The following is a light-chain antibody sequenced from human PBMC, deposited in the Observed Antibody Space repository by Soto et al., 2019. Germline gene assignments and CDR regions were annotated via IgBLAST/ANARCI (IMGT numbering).Light chain of an antibody. V-gene: IGKV3-20*01. Sequence: EIVLTQSPGTLSVCPGERATLSCRASQSVGRNYLAWYQQKPGQAPRLLIYGASSRATGIPDRFSGSGSGTDFTLTISRLEPEDFAVYYCQQYASSPLTFGGGTKVETK. CDR3: QQYASSPLT. J-gene: IGKJ4*01. CDR2: GAS. CDR1: QSVGRNY.